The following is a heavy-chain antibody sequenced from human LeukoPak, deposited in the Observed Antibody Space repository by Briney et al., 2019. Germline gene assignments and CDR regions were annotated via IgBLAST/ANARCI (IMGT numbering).Heavy chain of an antibody. CDR1: GYTFTTYY. Sequence: GASVKVSCKASGYTFTTYYIHWVRQAPGQGLEWMGVINPSGDSTSYAQKFQGGVTMTRDTSTRTVYMELSSLRSEDTAVHYCARSMIRGVTYYFDYWGQGTLVTVSS. V-gene: IGHV1-46*01. J-gene: IGHJ4*02. CDR3: ARSMIRGVTYYFDY. D-gene: IGHD3-10*01. CDR2: INPSGDST.